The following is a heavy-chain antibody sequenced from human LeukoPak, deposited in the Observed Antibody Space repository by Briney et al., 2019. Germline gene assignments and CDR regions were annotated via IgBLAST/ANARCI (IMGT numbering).Heavy chain of an antibody. Sequence: GGSLRLSCAASGFTLRSSAMSWVRQAPGKGLEWVSLISGGGGNTYYADSLKGRFTISRDNSKNTLYLQMNSLRVEDTATYYCAKILRNLVPFDFWGQGTLVTVSS. D-gene: IGHD6-6*01. CDR2: ISGGGGNT. CDR3: AKILRNLVPFDF. V-gene: IGHV3-23*01. CDR1: GFTLRSSA. J-gene: IGHJ4*02.